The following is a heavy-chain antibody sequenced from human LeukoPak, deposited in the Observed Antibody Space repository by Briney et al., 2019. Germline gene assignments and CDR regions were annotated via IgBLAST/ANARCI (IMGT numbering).Heavy chain of an antibody. CDR1: GYTFTSYD. J-gene: IGHJ6*03. CDR2: FDRKNGDT. D-gene: IGHD2-2*01. Sequence: ASVKVSCKASGYTFTSYDINWVRQATGQGLEWVGGFDRKNGDTIYAQRFRGRVTLTEDTSTGTAYMDLSSLSADDTAVYYCATGVFCATTTCPGYQHYYYFMDVWGKGTTVTVSS. V-gene: IGHV1-8*01. CDR3: ATGVFCATTTCPGYQHYYYFMDV.